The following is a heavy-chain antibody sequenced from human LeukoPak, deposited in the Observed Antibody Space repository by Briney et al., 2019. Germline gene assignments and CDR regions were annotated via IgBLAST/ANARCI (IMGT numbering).Heavy chain of an antibody. J-gene: IGHJ4*02. CDR2: ISTSGESA. Sequence: PGGSLRLSCPVSGFTFSSYAMSWVRQAPGGGLEWVSVISTSGESAYYADSVKGRFTISRDNSKNTLYLQMNSLRAEDTAVYYCAKGRGSGYHYFDYWGQGTLVTVSS. CDR1: GFTFSSYA. D-gene: IGHD3-22*01. V-gene: IGHV3-23*01. CDR3: AKGRGSGYHYFDY.